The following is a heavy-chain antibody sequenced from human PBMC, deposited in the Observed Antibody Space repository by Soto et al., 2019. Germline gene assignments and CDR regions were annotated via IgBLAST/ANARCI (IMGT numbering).Heavy chain of an antibody. Sequence: SETLSLTCTVAGGSIDISYVYWAWLRQAPGKGLEWTWSVHYDGDTDKTYDSPSLKRRATISGDTSKNQFSLRLRSVTAADTAVYFCARMKAYSDYVDVWGQGAMVTVSS. V-gene: IGHV4-39*01. CDR2: VHYDGDT. D-gene: IGHD4-17*01. CDR3: ARMKAYSDYVDV. CDR1: GGSIDISYVY. J-gene: IGHJ6*02.